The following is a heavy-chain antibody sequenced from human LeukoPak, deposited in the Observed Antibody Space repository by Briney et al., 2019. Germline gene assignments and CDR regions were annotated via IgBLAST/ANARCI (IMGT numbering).Heavy chain of an antibody. J-gene: IGHJ4*02. CDR3: AGELLQYFDY. CDR2: INHSGST. Sequence: SETLSLTCAVYGGSFSGYYWSWIRQPPGKGLEWIGEINHSGSTNYNPPLKSRVTISVDTSKNQFSLKLSSVTAADTAVYYCAGELLQYFDYWGQGTLVTVSS. V-gene: IGHV4-34*01. CDR1: GGSFSGYY. D-gene: IGHD1-26*01.